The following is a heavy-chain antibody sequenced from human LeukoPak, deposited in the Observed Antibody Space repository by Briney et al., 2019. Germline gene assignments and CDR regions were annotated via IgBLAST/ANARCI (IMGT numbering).Heavy chain of an antibody. CDR2: ISSSGSTI. D-gene: IGHD3-22*01. CDR1: GFTFSSYE. V-gene: IGHV3-48*03. CDR3: AREIHHYYDSSGYGVKFDY. Sequence: GRSLRLSCAASGFTFSSYEMNWVRQAPGKGLEWVSYISSSGSTIYYADSVKGRFTISRDNAKNSLYLQMNSLRAEDTAVYYCAREIHHYYDSSGYGVKFDYWGQGTLVTVSS. J-gene: IGHJ4*02.